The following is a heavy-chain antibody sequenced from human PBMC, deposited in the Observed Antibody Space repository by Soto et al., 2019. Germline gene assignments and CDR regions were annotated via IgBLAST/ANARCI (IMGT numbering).Heavy chain of an antibody. D-gene: IGHD3-10*01. J-gene: IGHJ4*02. Sequence: QPGGSLRLSCAASGFTFSSYAMSWVRQAPGKGLEWVSAISGSGGSTYYADSVKGRFTISRDNSKNTLYLQMNSLRAEDTAVYYCAKDRGHSVLLWFGELPPPFDYWGQGTLVTVSS. CDR3: AKDRGHSVLLWFGELPPPFDY. CDR1: GFTFSSYA. V-gene: IGHV3-23*01. CDR2: ISGSGGST.